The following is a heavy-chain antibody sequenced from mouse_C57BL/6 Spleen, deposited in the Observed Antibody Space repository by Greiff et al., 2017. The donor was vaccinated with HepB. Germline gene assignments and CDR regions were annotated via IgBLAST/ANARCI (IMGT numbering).Heavy chain of an antibody. CDR3: ARRGFITTVVAPMDY. CDR1: GYAFSSYW. J-gene: IGHJ4*01. D-gene: IGHD1-1*01. CDR2: IYPGDGDT. Sequence: VQLVESGAELVKPGASVKISCKASGYAFSSYWMNWVKQRPGKGLEWIGQIYPGDGDTNYNGKFKGKATLTADKSSSTAYMQLSSLTSEDSAVYFCARRGFITTVVAPMDYWGQGTSVTVSS. V-gene: IGHV1-80*01.